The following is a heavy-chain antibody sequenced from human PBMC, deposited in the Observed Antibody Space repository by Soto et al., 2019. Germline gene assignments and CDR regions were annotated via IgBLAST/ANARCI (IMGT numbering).Heavy chain of an antibody. J-gene: IGHJ3*02. CDR3: ASANWNDDAFDI. Sequence: NPGGSLRLSCAASGFTFSYYYMSWIRQAPGKGLGWVSYISSSGSTIYYADSVKGRFTISRDNAKNSLYLQMNSLRAEDTAVYYCASANWNDDAFDIWGQGTMVTVSS. CDR1: GFTFSYYY. D-gene: IGHD1-1*01. CDR2: ISSSGSTI. V-gene: IGHV3-11*01.